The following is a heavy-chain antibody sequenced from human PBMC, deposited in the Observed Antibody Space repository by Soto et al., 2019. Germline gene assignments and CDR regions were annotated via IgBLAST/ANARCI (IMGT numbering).Heavy chain of an antibody. CDR3: ARPNRHYYYYGMDV. Sequence: QVQLVESGGGAVQPGRSLRLSCAASGFTFSSYAMHWVRQAPGKGLEWVAVISYDGSNKYYADSVKGRFTISRDNSKNTLYLQMNSLRAEDTAVYYCARPNRHYYYYGMDVWGQGTTVTVSS. CDR2: ISYDGSNK. D-gene: IGHD7-27*01. J-gene: IGHJ6*02. CDR1: GFTFSSYA. V-gene: IGHV3-30-3*01.